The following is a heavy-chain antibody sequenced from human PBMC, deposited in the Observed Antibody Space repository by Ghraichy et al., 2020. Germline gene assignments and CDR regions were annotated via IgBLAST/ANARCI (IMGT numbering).Heavy chain of an antibody. D-gene: IGHD3-9*01. CDR1: GGSMSSDSYY. CDR3: AKQVRLGSGRDY. J-gene: IGHJ4*02. CDR2: MHYSGIT. V-gene: IGHV4-39*01. Sequence: SETLSLTCTVSGGSMSSDSYYWGWIRQPPGKGLEWIGSMHYSGITYYNPSLKSRVTISVDTSKNQFSLKLSSVTAADTAVYYCAKQVRLGSGRDYWGQGTLVTVSS.